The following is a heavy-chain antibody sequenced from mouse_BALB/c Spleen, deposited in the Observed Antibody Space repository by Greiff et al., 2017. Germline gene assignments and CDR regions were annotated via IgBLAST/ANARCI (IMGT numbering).Heavy chain of an antibody. CDR3: ARSLSYGSKYWYFDV. V-gene: IGHV1-14*01. D-gene: IGHD1-1*01. CDR2: INPYNDGT. J-gene: IGHJ1*01. CDR1: GYTFTSYV. Sequence: EVQLQESGPELVKPGASVKMSCKASGYTFTSYVMHWVKQKPGQGLEWIGYINPYNDGTKYNEKFKGKATLTSDKSSSTAYMELSSLTSEDSAVYYCARSLSYGSKYWYFDVWGAGTTVTVSS.